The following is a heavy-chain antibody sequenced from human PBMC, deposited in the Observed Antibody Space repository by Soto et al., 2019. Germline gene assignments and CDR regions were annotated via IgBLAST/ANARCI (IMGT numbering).Heavy chain of an antibody. CDR1: GFTFSSYA. J-gene: IGHJ4*02. CDR3: AKEAPVVRGVRRLFDY. V-gene: IGHV3-23*01. D-gene: IGHD3-10*01. CDR2: ISGSGGST. Sequence: GGSLRLSCAASGFTFSSYAMSWVRQAPGKGLEWVSAISGSGGSTYYADSVKGRFTISRDNSKNTLYLQMNSLRAEDTAVYYCAKEAPVVRGVRRLFDYWGQGTLVTVSS.